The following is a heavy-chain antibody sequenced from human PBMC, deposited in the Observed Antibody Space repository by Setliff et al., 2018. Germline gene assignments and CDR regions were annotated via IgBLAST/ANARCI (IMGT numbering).Heavy chain of an antibody. V-gene: IGHV1-24*01. CDR3: ATDGVITMVRGVIITESLFDFDY. CDR2: FDPEDGET. CDR1: GYTLTELS. J-gene: IGHJ4*02. D-gene: IGHD3-10*01. Sequence: ASVKVSCKVSGYTLTELSMHWVRQAPGKGLEWMGGFDPEDGETIYAQKFQGRVTMTEDTSTDTAYMELSSLRSEDTAVYYCATDGVITMVRGVIITESLFDFDYWGQGTLVTVS.